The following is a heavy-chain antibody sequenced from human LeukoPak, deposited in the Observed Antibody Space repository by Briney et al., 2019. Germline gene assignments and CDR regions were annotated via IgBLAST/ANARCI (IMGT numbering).Heavy chain of an antibody. V-gene: IGHV4-4*09. CDR1: GGSISSYY. J-gene: IGHJ3*02. D-gene: IGHD1-1*01. Sequence: SETLSLTCTVSGGSISSYYWSWIRQPPGKGLEWIGYIYTSGSTNYNPSLKSRVTISVDTSKNQFSLKLSSVTAADTAVYYCARNADAFDIWGQGTMVTVSS. CDR2: IYTSGST. CDR3: ARNADAFDI.